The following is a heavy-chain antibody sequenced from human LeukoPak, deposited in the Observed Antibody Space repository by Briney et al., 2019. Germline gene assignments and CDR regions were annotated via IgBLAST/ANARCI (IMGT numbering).Heavy chain of an antibody. J-gene: IGHJ6*02. CDR1: GGSFSGSY. CDR3: ARLIRWDYYYYGVDV. Sequence: PTETLFLTCAVHGGSFSGSYWSSIRQPPAKGLERIGEIHHSGSTNYNPSLKSRVTISVDTSKNQSYLKLSSVTAADTAGYYCARLIRWDYYYYGVDVWGQGTTVTVSS. V-gene: IGHV4-34*01. D-gene: IGHD5-24*01. CDR2: IHHSGST.